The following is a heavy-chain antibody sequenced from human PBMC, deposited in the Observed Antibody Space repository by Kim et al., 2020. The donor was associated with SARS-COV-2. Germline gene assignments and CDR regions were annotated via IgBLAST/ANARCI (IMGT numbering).Heavy chain of an antibody. CDR2: ISSSGSTI. Sequence: GGSLRLSCAASGFTFSSYDMNWVRQAPGKGLEWVSDISSSGSTIYYADSVKGRFTISRDNAKNSLYLQMNSLRAEDTAVYYCASSRGATYYDILTVYPLGHYYYGMDVGGQGHTVTVPS. CDR1: GFTFSSYD. V-gene: IGHV3-48*03. D-gene: IGHD3-9*01. CDR3: ASSRGATYYDILTVYPLGHYYYGMDV. J-gene: IGHJ6*02.